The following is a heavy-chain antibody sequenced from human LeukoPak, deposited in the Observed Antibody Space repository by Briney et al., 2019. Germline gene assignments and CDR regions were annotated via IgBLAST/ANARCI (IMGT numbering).Heavy chain of an antibody. CDR1: GFTFSSYA. J-gene: IGHJ4*02. CDR2: ISYDGSNK. V-gene: IGHV3-30*04. Sequence: GGSLRLSCAASGFTFSSYAMHWVRQAPGKGLEWVAVISYDGSNKYYADSVKGRFTISRDNSKNTLYLQMNSLRAEDTAVYYCARDKGSIAAAGTFDYWGRGTLVTVS. D-gene: IGHD6-13*01. CDR3: ARDKGSIAAAGTFDY.